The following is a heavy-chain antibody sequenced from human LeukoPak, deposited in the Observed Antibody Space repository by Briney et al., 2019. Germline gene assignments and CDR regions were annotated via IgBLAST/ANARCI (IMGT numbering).Heavy chain of an antibody. V-gene: IGHV4-61*01. J-gene: IGHJ3*02. D-gene: IGHD3-22*01. CDR2: IYYSGST. CDR3: AREHYDSSGYSDAFDI. CDR1: GGSISSGSYY. Sequence: SETLYLTCTVSGGSISSGSYYWSWIRQPPGKGLEWIGYIYYSGSTNYNPSLKSRVTISVDTSKNQFSLKLSSVTAADTAVYYCAREHYDSSGYSDAFDIWGQGTMVTVSS.